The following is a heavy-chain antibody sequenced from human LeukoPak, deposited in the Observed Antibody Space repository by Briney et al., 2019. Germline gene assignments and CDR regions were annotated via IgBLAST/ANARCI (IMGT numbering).Heavy chain of an antibody. Sequence: GGSLRLSCAASGFIFDDYGMTWVRQGPGKGLEWVSGINWDGYSTGYADSVRGRFTISRDNAKSTLYLQMNSLRPEDTALYYCVRDLRTDYAFDSWGQGTPVTVSS. J-gene: IGHJ4*02. V-gene: IGHV3-20*04. CDR3: VRDLRTDYAFDS. CDR1: GFIFDDYG. D-gene: IGHD4/OR15-4a*01. CDR2: INWDGYST.